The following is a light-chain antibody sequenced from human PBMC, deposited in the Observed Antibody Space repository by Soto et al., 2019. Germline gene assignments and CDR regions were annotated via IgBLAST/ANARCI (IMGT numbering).Light chain of an antibody. CDR3: SSYAGSNNFVV. CDR2: EVS. J-gene: IGLJ2*01. Sequence: QSALTQPPSASGSPGQSVTISCTGTSSDVGGYNYVSWYQQHPGKAPKLMIYEVSKRPSGVPDRFSGCKSGNTASLTVSGLKAEDEADYYCSSYAGSNNFVVFGGGTKLTVL. CDR1: SSDVGGYNY. V-gene: IGLV2-8*01.